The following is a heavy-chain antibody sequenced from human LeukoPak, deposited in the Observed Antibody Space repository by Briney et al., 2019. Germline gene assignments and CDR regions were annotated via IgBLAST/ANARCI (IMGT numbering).Heavy chain of an antibody. J-gene: IGHJ1*01. CDR1: GASIHDDH. CDR2: VYYRGSA. V-gene: IGHV4-59*12. D-gene: IGHD2-2*01. CDR3: GRNFEASSTWYIQY. Sequence: SETLSLTCTVSGASIHDDHFTWIRQPPGRGLEWIGFVYYRGSAKYNPSLESRVTISVDTSKKQISLILKSVTAADTAVYYCGRNFEASSTWYIQYWGQGGLVTVSS.